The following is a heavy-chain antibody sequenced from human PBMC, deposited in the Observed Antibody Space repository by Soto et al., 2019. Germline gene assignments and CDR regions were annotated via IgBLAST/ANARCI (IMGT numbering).Heavy chain of an antibody. CDR2: INHSGST. Sequence: VQLQQWGAGLLKPSETLSLTCAVYGGSFSGYYWTWTRQPPGTGLEWIGEINHSGSTNYNPSLKGRVTISVDQSTNQFSLTLTSVTAADTAVYYFARDNLTGLCDYWCQGTLVTVSS. CDR3: ARDNLTGLCDY. V-gene: IGHV4-34*01. J-gene: IGHJ4*02. D-gene: IGHD2-8*02. CDR1: GGSFSGYY.